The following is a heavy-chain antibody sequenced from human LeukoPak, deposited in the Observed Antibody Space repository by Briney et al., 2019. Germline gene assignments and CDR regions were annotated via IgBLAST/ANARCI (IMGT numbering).Heavy chain of an antibody. CDR2: IGESGSGT. CDR1: GPTFSRYA. V-gene: IGHV3-23*01. Sequence: GGSLRLSCAVSGPTFSRYAMSWVRQAPGKGLEWFSAIGESGSGTYYADSVKGRFTISRHNSKETLSLQMNRMRAEDTAVYYCAKDIAQGYTFGSIEQDYWGQGTLVTVSS. CDR3: AKDIAQGYTFGSIEQDY. D-gene: IGHD5-18*01. J-gene: IGHJ4*02.